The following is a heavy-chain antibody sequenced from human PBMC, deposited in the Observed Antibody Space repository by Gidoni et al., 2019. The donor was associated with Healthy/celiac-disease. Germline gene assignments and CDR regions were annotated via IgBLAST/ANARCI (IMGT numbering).Heavy chain of an antibody. CDR3: ARGIGAYYDILTGYWTPMLFDY. J-gene: IGHJ4*02. Sequence: QVQLQQWGAGLLKPSETLSLTCAVYGGSFRGYYWSWIRQPPGKGLEWIGEINHSGSTNYNPSLKSRVTISVDTSKNQFSLKLSSVTAADTAVYYCARGIGAYYDILTGYWTPMLFDYWGQGTLVTVSS. CDR1: GGSFRGYY. CDR2: INHSGST. D-gene: IGHD3-9*01. V-gene: IGHV4-34*01.